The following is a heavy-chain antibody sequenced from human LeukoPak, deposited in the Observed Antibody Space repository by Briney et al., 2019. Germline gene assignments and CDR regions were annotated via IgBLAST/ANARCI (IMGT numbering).Heavy chain of an antibody. D-gene: IGHD4-17*01. CDR1: GYTFTIY. CDR3: ARAGSNMDYALEH. J-gene: IGHJ1*01. Sequence: GASVKVSCKASGYTFTIYISWVRQAPGQGPEGLGWISIYSGKTMYAENIEGRVTLSRDISTTTAYMEIRSLTSDDTAVYFCARAGSNMDYALEHWGQGTLVTVSA. CDR2: ISIYSGKT. V-gene: IGHV1-18*01.